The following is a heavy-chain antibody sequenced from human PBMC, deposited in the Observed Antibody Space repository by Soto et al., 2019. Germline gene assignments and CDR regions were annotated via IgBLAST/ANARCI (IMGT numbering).Heavy chain of an antibody. CDR3: ARASWDRVRGVKEFDS. Sequence: QVQLVQSGAEVKKPGASVKVSCKASGYTFTNDYMHWVRQAPGQGLEWMGIINPSTATTSYAQTFQGRVTMTRDTATSIVHMELSSLRSDDTAVYYCARASWDRVRGVKEFDSWGQGALVTVSS. CDR1: GYTFTNDY. J-gene: IGHJ4*02. CDR2: INPSTATT. D-gene: IGHD3-10*01. V-gene: IGHV1-46*01.